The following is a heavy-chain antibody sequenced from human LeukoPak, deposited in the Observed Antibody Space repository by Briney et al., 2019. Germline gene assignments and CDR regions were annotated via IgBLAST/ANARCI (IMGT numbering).Heavy chain of an antibody. CDR3: AKDDYGGNPLGY. V-gene: IGHV3-30*02. CDR2: IRYDGSNK. Sequence: VGSLRVSCAASKFTFSNYAMHWVRQAPGKGLEWVAFIRYDGSNKYYADSVKGRFTISRDNSKNTLYPQMNSLRAEDTAVYYCAKDDYGGNPLGYWGQGTLVTVSS. CDR1: KFTFSNYA. D-gene: IGHD4-23*01. J-gene: IGHJ4*02.